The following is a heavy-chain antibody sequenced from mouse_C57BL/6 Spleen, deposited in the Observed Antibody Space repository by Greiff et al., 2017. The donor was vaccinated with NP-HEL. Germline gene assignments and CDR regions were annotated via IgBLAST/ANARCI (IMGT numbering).Heavy chain of an antibody. V-gene: IGHV1-69*01. D-gene: IGHD2-4*01. CDR2: IDPSDSYT. Sequence: QVQLQQPGAELVMPGASVKLSCKASGYTFTSYWMHWVKQRPGQGLEWIGEIDPSDSYTNYNQKFKGKSTLTVEKSNRTAYMQRSSLTSEDSAVYYCARSGDYDWYFDVWGTGTTVTVSS. CDR1: GYTFTSYW. CDR3: ARSGDYDWYFDV. J-gene: IGHJ1*03.